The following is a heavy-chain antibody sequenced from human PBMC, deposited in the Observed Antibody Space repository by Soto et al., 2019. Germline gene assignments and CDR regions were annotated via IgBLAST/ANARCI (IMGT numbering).Heavy chain of an antibody. Sequence: EVQLVESGGGFVEPGGSPRLSCAASGVTLSSDWVNWVRQAPGKGLEWVGRIKSKIDGGTTDYAAPVKGRFTLLLDDSENIIYLQMNSLKSEDTAVYYCTTATQRALTEDSARSWGLVTLVAVAS. CDR2: IKSKIDGGTT. CDR3: TTATQRALTEDSARS. J-gene: IGHJ4*02. V-gene: IGHV3-15*07. D-gene: IGHD1-26*01. CDR1: GVTLSSDW.